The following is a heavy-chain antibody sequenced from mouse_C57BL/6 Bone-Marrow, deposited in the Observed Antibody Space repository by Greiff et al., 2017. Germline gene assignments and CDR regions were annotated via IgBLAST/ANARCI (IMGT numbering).Heavy chain of an antibody. V-gene: IGHV1-80*01. D-gene: IGHD1-1*01. CDR3: ARSGLLRRGFAY. J-gene: IGHJ3*01. CDR2: IYPGDGDT. Sequence: VQLQQSGAELVKPGASVKISCKASGYAFSSYWMNWVKQRPGTGLEWIGQIYPGDGDTNYNGKFQGKATLTADQSSSTAYMQLSSLTSEDSAVDVWARSGLLRRGFAYWGQGTLVTVSA. CDR1: GYAFSSYW.